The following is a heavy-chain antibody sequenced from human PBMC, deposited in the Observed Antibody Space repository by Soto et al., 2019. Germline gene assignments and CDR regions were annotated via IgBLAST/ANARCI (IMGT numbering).Heavy chain of an antibody. CDR3: ANVARFGVVMNAFDI. Sequence: GGSLRLSCAASGFTFSSYAMSWVRQAPGKGLEWVSAISGSGGSTYYADSVKGRFTISRDNSKNTLYLQMNSVRAEDSAVCASANVARFGVVMNAFDIWGQGTMVTVSS. J-gene: IGHJ3*02. V-gene: IGHV3-23*01. CDR1: GFTFSSYA. D-gene: IGHD3-3*01. CDR2: ISGSGGST.